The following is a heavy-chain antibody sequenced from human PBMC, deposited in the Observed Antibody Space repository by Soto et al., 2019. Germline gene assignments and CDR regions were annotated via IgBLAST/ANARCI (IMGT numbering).Heavy chain of an antibody. J-gene: IGHJ4*02. D-gene: IGHD4-17*01. V-gene: IGHV1-58*01. CDR3: AASLYGVVSTVTTLDY. CDR2: IVVGSGNT. Sequence: QMQLVQSGPEVKKPGTSVKVSCKASGFTFTSSAVQWVRQARGQRLEWIGWIVVGSGNTNYEQKFQERVTITRDMSTSTAYMELSSLRSEDTAVYYCAASLYGVVSTVTTLDYWGQGTLVTVSS. CDR1: GFTFTSSA.